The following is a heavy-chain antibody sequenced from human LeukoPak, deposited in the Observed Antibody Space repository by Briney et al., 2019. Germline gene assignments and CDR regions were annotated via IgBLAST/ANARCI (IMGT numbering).Heavy chain of an antibody. V-gene: IGHV4-39*01. CDR3: ARSSYCSSTSCLLGYYYYMDV. CDR1: GGSISSSSYY. CDR2: MYYSGTT. Sequence: SETLSLTCTVSGGSISSSSYYWGWIRQPPGKGLEWIGSMYYSGTTYYNPSLKSRVTLSVDTSKNQFSLKLSSVTAADTAVYYCARSSYCSSTSCLLGYYYYMDVWGKGTTVTVSS. J-gene: IGHJ6*03. D-gene: IGHD2-2*01.